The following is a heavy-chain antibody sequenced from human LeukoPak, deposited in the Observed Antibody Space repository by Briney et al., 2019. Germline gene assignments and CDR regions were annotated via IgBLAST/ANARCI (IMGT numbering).Heavy chain of an antibody. CDR1: GFTFSSYS. CDR3: ARGTTVRGVIITAGFDY. Sequence: PGGSLRLSCAASGFTFSSYSMNWVRQAPGKGLEWVSSISSSSSYIYYADSVKGRFTISRDNAKNSLYLQMNSPRAEDTAVYYCARGTTVRGVIITAGFDYWGQGTLVTVSS. V-gene: IGHV3-21*01. CDR2: ISSSSSYI. J-gene: IGHJ4*02. D-gene: IGHD3-10*01.